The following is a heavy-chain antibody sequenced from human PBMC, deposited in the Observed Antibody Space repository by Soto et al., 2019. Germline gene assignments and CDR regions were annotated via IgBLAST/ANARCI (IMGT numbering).Heavy chain of an antibody. Sequence: GESLKSSGKGSGYSFTIYCIAWVLQMPWKGLEWMGIIYPSDSDTRYSPSFQGQVTFSADKSISTAYLQWSSLKASDTAMYYCARPSGYYYGSTFDIWGQGIMVTVSS. CDR1: GYSFTIYC. CDR2: IYPSDSDT. D-gene: IGHD3-22*01. CDR3: ARPSGYYYGSTFDI. V-gene: IGHV5-51*01. J-gene: IGHJ3*02.